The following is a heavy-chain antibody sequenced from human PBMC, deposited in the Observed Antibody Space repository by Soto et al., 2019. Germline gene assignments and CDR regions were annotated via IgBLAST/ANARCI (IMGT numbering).Heavy chain of an antibody. V-gene: IGHV4-59*01. Sequence: SETLSLTCTVSGGSISSYYWSWIRQPPGKGLEWIGYIYYSGSTNYNPSLKSRVTISVDTSKNQFSLKLSSVTAADTAVYYCARDYCSSTSCPTDWFDPWGQGTLVTVSS. CDR2: IYYSGST. D-gene: IGHD2-2*01. CDR3: ARDYCSSTSCPTDWFDP. J-gene: IGHJ5*02. CDR1: GGSISSYY.